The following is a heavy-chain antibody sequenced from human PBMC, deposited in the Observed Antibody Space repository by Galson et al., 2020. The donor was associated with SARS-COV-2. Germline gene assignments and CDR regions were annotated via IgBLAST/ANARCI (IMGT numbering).Heavy chain of an antibody. V-gene: IGHV3-7*04. CDR1: GFTFSRYW. CDR2: INQDGSDK. CDR3: ARDLGLVTTCYFDY. J-gene: IGHJ4*01. Sequence: QLGESLKISCAASGFTFSRYWMSWVRQAQGKGLEWVANINQDGSDKNYVDSVKGRFTISRDNAKNSLYLQMNSLRAEDTAVYYCARDLGLVTTCYFDYWGHGNLVTVSS. D-gene: IGHD4-17*01.